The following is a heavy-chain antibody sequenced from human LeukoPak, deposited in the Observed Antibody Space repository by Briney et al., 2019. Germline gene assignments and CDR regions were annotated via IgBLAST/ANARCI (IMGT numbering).Heavy chain of an antibody. CDR2: ISNNGGYT. CDR1: GFTFSSSA. CDR3: AKQLGYCSDGSCYFPY. Sequence: GGSLRLSCAASGFTFSSSAMSWVRPAPGKGLEWVSAISNNGGYTYYADSVQGRFTISRDNSKSTLCLQMNSLRAEDTAVYYCAKQLGYCSDGSCYFPYWGQGTLVTVSS. J-gene: IGHJ4*02. V-gene: IGHV3-23*01. D-gene: IGHD2-15*01.